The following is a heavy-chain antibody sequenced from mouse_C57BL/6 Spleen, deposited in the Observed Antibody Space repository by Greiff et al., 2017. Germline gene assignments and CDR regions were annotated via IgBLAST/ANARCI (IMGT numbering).Heavy chain of an antibody. J-gene: IGHJ1*03. CDR2: IYPGSGST. CDR3: ARWTTVLASDV. V-gene: IGHV1-55*01. Sequence: QVQLQQPGAELVKPGASVKMSCKASGYTFTSYWITWVKQRPGQGLEWIGDIYPGSGSTNYNEKFKSKATLTVDTSSSTAYMQRSSLTSEDSAVYYWARWTTVLASDVWGTGTTVTVSS. CDR1: GYTFTSYW. D-gene: IGHD1-1*01.